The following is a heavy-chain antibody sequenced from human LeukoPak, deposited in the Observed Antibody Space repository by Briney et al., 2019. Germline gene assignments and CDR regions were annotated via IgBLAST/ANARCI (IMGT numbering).Heavy chain of an antibody. Sequence: SETLSLACTVSGGSINGSTFYWGWIRQPPGKGLEWIGSIYYDGSTYYNPSLKSRVTISVDTSKNQFSLKLTSVTAADTAVYFCARRSDSGSDDGEDYFDYWGQGTLVTVSS. J-gene: IGHJ4*02. V-gene: IGHV4-39*01. D-gene: IGHD1-26*01. CDR2: IYYDGST. CDR3: ARRSDSGSDDGEDYFDY. CDR1: GGSINGSTFY.